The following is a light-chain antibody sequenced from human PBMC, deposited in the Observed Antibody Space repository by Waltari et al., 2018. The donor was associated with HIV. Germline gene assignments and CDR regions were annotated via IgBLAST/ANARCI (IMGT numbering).Light chain of an antibody. CDR1: QSIISDY. CDR3: QKYCDSAIT. Sequence: ETVVTQPPGTLSLSPGERATLSCRASQSIISDYLAWCQEKPGQAPRLLIYGASSRATGIPDRFSGSGSGTDFTLTISRLEPADIAVYYCQKYCDSAITFGQGTRLEIK. CDR2: GAS. V-gene: IGKV3-20*01. J-gene: IGKJ5*01.